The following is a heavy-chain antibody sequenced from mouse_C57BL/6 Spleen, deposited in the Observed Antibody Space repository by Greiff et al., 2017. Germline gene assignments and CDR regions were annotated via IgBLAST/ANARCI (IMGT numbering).Heavy chain of an antibody. Sequence: VQLKQSGGDLVKPGASLKLSCAASGFTFSSYGMSWVRQTPDKRLEWVATISSGGSYTYYPDSVKGRYTIARDNAENTLYLQMSRLKSEDSAVYYCARWAGKPFAYWGQGTLVTVSA. D-gene: IGHD2-1*01. CDR2: ISSGGSYT. V-gene: IGHV5-6*01. CDR3: ARWAGKPFAY. CDR1: GFTFSSYG. J-gene: IGHJ3*01.